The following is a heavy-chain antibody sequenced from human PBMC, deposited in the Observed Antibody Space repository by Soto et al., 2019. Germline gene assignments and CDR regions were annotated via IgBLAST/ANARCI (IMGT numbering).Heavy chain of an antibody. CDR1: GGTFSSYA. CDR3: SMVRGVNPRGFDY. Sequence: GASVKVSCKASGGTFSSYAISWVRQAPGQGLEWMGGIIPIFGTANYAQKFQGRVTITADESTSTAYMDPVDTATYYCAHGHLSMVRGVNPRGFDYWGQGTLVTVSS. J-gene: IGHJ4*02. V-gene: IGHV1-69*13. D-gene: IGHD3-10*01. CDR2: IIPIFGTA.